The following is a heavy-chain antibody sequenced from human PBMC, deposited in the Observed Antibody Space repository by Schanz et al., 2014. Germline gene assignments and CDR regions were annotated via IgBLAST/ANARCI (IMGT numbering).Heavy chain of an antibody. V-gene: IGHV3-11*01. CDR3: ARENLNWEAFDI. J-gene: IGHJ3*02. D-gene: IGHD7-27*01. Sequence: VQLEESGGGLVKPGGSLKLSCAASRLNFNNAWMHWVRQAPGKGLEWVAYIGRLSRTETTLYYADSVKGRFTISRDNAKNSLYLEMTSLRGEDTAVYYCARENLNWEAFDIWGQGTVVTVSS. CDR1: RLNFNNAW. CDR2: IGRLSRTETTL.